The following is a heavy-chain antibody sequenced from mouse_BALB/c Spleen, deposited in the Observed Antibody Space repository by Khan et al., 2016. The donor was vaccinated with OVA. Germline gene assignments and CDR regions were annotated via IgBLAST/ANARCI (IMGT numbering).Heavy chain of an antibody. CDR1: GLTFSIYA. CDR3: ARGDYHGRGYFDV. CDR2: ISTGGST. Sequence: EVQLQESGGDLVKPGGSLKLSCAASGLTFSIYAMSWVRQTPEKRLEWVVSISTGGSTYYVDSVKGRFTISRDNARNMLYLQMRSLRSEDTAMYYCARGDYHGRGYFDVWGAETMVTVSS. J-gene: IGHJ1*01. V-gene: IGHV5-6-5*01. D-gene: IGHD1-2*01.